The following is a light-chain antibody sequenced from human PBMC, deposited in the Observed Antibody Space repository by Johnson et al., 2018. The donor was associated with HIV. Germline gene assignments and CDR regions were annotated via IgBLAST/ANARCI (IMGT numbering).Light chain of an antibody. Sequence: QSVLTQPPSVSAAPGQKVTISCSGSSSNVGSSFVSWYRQVPGTAPKLLIYDNNKRPSGIPGRFSGSKSGPSATLGITGLQTGDEADYYCGTWDSYLTAGVFVPGTKVTVL. CDR2: DNN. CDR1: SSNVGSSF. CDR3: GTWDSYLTAGV. V-gene: IGLV1-51*01. J-gene: IGLJ1*01.